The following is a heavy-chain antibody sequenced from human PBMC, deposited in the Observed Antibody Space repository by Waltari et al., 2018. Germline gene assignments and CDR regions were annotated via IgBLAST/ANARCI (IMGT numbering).Heavy chain of an antibody. Sequence: MQLVQSGPEVKTPATSVKVCCKASGFTFTSSAVQWVRQARGQRLEWVGWIVVGSGNTNYAQNFQARVPITWHMATRAAYMHLSSLASEDTAVYYCAAARMVQGVIIAIDYWGQGTLVTVSS. CDR2: IVVGSGNT. CDR3: AAARMVQGVIIAIDY. V-gene: IGHV1-58*01. J-gene: IGHJ4*02. CDR1: GFTFTSSA. D-gene: IGHD3-10*01.